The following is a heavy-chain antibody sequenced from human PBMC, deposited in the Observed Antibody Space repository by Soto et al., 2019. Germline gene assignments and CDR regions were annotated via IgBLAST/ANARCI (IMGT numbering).Heavy chain of an antibody. D-gene: IGHD3-10*01. CDR3: VRDRPGSQHYFDY. Sequence: GASVKVSCKASGYTFTSYAMHWVRQAPGQRLEWMGWINAGNGNTKYSQKFQGRVTITRDTSASTAYMELSSLRSEDTAVYYCVRDRPGSQHYFDYWGQGNMVTVSS. CDR1: GYTFTSYA. V-gene: IGHV1-3*01. J-gene: IGHJ4*02. CDR2: INAGNGNT.